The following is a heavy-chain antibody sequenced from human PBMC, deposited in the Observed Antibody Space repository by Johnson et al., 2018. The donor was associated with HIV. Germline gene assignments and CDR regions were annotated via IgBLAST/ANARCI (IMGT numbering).Heavy chain of an antibody. CDR2: INWNGGST. CDR1: GFTVSSNY. J-gene: IGHJ3*02. V-gene: IGHV3-20*04. D-gene: IGHD1-1*01. Sequence: VQLVESGGGVVQPGRSLRLSCAASGFTVSSNYMSWVRQAPGKGLEWVSGINWNGGSTGYADSVKGRFTISRDHAKNSLYLQMNRLRAEDTALYYCASDSYLNDDAFYIWGQGTMVTVSS. CDR3: ASDSYLNDDAFYI.